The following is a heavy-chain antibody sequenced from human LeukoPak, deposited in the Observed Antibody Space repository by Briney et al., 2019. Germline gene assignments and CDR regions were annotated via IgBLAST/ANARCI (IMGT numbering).Heavy chain of an antibody. CDR2: IYYSGST. CDR3: ARARDDSSGYYFPPLAFDI. D-gene: IGHD3-22*01. J-gene: IGHJ3*02. Sequence: LETLSLTCTVSGGSISSSSYYWGWIRQPPGKGLEWIGSIYYSGSTYYNPSLKSRVTISVDTSKNQFSLKLSSVTAADTAVYYCARARDDSSGYYFPPLAFDIWGQGTMVTVSS. CDR1: GGSISSSSYY. V-gene: IGHV4-39*07.